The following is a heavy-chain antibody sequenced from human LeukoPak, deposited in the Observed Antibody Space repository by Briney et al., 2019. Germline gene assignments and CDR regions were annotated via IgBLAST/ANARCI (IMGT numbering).Heavy chain of an antibody. V-gene: IGHV3-11*01. CDR2: ISSSGSTI. CDR1: GFTFSDYY. CDR3: ARDPQFGAFFDY. J-gene: IGHJ4*02. D-gene: IGHD4/OR15-4a*01. Sequence: PGGSLRLSCAASGFTFSDYYMGWIRQAPGKGLEWVSYISSSGSTIYYADSVKGRFTISRDNAKNSLYLQMNSLRAEDTAVYYCARDPQFGAFFDYWGQGTLVTVSS.